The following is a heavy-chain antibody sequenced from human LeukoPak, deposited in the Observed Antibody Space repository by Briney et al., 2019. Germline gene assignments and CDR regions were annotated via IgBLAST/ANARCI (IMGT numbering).Heavy chain of an antibody. Sequence: PGGPLRLSCAASGFTFSSYAMHGVRQAPGKGLQGVADISYDGSNKYYADSVKGRFTISRDNSKNTLYLQMNSLRAEDTAVYYCAREDNWFDPWGQGTLVTVSS. CDR1: GFTFSSYA. CDR3: AREDNWFDP. V-gene: IGHV3-30*04. CDR2: ISYDGSNK. J-gene: IGHJ5*02.